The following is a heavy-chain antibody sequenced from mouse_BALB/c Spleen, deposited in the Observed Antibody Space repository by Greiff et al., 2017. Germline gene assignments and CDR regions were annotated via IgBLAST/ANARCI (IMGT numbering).Heavy chain of an antibody. J-gene: IGHJ1*01. CDR1: GYSFTSYW. Sequence: EVQLQESGTVLARPGASVKMSCKASGYSFTSYWMHWVKQRPGQGLEWIGAIYPGNSDTSYNQKFKGKAKLTAVKSASTAYMELSSLTNEDSAVYYCTRWGRLQWYFDVWGAGTTVTVSS. CDR3: TRWGRLQWYFDV. CDR2: IYPGNSDT. V-gene: IGHV1-5*01. D-gene: IGHD1-2*01.